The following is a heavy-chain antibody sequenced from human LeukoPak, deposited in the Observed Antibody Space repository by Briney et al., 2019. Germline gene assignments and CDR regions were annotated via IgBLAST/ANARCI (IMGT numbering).Heavy chain of an antibody. CDR2: INSDGSST. CDR1: GFTFSSYW. Sequence: PGGSLRLSCAASGFTFSSYWMHWVRQAPGKGLVWVSRINSDGSSTSYADSVKGRFTISRDNAKNTLYLQMNSLRAEDTAAYYCARDSPLGYCSGGSCSDAFDIWGQGTMVTVSS. V-gene: IGHV3-74*01. CDR3: ARDSPLGYCSGGSCSDAFDI. D-gene: IGHD2-15*01. J-gene: IGHJ3*02.